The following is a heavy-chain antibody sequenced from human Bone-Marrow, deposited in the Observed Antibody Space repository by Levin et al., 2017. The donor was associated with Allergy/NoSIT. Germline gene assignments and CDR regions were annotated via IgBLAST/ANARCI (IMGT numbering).Heavy chain of an antibody. V-gene: IGHV3-48*02. CDR1: GFTFSRYS. CDR2: ISRSSSTI. Sequence: PGGSLRLSCAASGFTFSRYSMNWVRQAPGRGLEWVSYISRSSSTISYADSVKGRFTISRYNAKNSLYLQMNSLRDEDTAVYYCARPDCSGTSCYYFFDSWGQGTLVTVSS. D-gene: IGHD2-2*01. J-gene: IGHJ4*02. CDR3: ARPDCSGTSCYYFFDS.